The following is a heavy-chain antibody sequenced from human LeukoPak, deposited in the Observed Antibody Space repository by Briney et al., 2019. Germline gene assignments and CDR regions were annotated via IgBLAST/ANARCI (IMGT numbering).Heavy chain of an antibody. J-gene: IGHJ4*02. Sequence: SETLSLTCTVSGGSISSGGYYWSWIRQPPGKGLEWIGYIYHSGSTNYNPSLKSRVTISMDKSKNQLSLKLNFVTAADTAVYYCARDRGGYTYSHDYWGQGTLVTVSS. V-gene: IGHV4-30-2*01. CDR1: GGSISSGGYY. CDR3: ARDRGGYTYSHDY. CDR2: IYHSGST. D-gene: IGHD5-18*01.